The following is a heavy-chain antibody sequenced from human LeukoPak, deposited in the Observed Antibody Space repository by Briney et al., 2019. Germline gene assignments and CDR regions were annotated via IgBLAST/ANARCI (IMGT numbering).Heavy chain of an antibody. CDR3: ARHFPQKGGGITMVRGVRQPRGAFDI. V-gene: IGHV4-34*01. Sequence: SETLSLPCAVYGGYYWSWIRQPPGKGLEWIGEINPSGITNYNPSLKSRVTISVDTSKNQFSLRLSSVTAADTAVYYCARHFPQKGGGITMVRGVRQPRGAFDIWGQGTMVTVSS. CDR2: INPSGIT. D-gene: IGHD3-10*01. CDR1: GGYY. J-gene: IGHJ3*02.